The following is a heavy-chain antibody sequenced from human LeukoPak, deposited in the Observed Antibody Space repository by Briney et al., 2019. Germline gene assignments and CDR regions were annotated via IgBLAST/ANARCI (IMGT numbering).Heavy chain of an antibody. CDR1: GFTVSTYY. Sequence: GGSLRLSCAASGFTVSTYYMTWVRQAPGKGLECVSVIYSGGSTYYSDSVKGRFTVSRDNSKNTLYLQMNSLRAEDTAMYYCARGLGYCTSTTCLLPFDYWGQGTLVTVSS. D-gene: IGHD2-2*01. V-gene: IGHV3-53*01. CDR3: ARGLGYCTSTTCLLPFDY. CDR2: IYSGGST. J-gene: IGHJ4*02.